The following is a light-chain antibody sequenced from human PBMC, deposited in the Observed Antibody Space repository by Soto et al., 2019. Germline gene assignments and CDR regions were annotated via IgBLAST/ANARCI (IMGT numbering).Light chain of an antibody. Sequence: DIPLTQSPSSLSASVGDRVTITCRASQSITSYLNWYQQKPGKAPTLLIYTASILQSGVPSRFSGSGSGTDFTLTISSLQPEDFATYYCQQSRSIPLTFGGGTKVEIK. V-gene: IGKV1-39*01. J-gene: IGKJ4*01. CDR3: QQSRSIPLT. CDR2: TAS. CDR1: QSITSY.